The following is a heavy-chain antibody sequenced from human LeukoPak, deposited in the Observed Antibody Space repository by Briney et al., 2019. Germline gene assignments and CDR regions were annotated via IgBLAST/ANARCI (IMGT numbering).Heavy chain of an antibody. D-gene: IGHD3-10*01. CDR2: ITSGDFV. Sequence: GGSLRLSCAASGFTFSAYSMNWVRQAPGKGLEWVSSITSGDFVYFADSLKGRFTISRDNAKSSLYLQMNSLRADDTAVYYCARGGFNMVRGAIIPSNSYFYYMDIWGKGTTVTVSS. V-gene: IGHV3-69-1*01. CDR3: ARGGFNMVRGAIIPSNSYFYYMDI. J-gene: IGHJ6*03. CDR1: GFTFSAYS.